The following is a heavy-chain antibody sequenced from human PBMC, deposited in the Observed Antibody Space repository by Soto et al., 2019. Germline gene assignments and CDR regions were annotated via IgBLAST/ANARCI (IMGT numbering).Heavy chain of an antibody. CDR2: INPSGGST. Sequence: ASVKGSCKASADTCTIYCVHWVRQAPGQGLEWMGIINPSGGSTSYAQKFQGRVTMTRDTSTSTVYMELSSLRSEDTAVYYCARETGGTPLDAFDIWCKGTMVTVSS. D-gene: IGHD3-16*01. CDR3: ARETGGTPLDAFDI. CDR1: ADTCTIYC. V-gene: IGHV1-46*01. J-gene: IGHJ3*02.